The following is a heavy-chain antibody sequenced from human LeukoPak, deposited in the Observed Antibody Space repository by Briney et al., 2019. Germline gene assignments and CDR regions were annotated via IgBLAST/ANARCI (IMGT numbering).Heavy chain of an antibody. V-gene: IGHV3-30-3*01. Sequence: GRSLRLSCAASGFTFSSYAMPWVRQAPGKGLEWVAVISYDGSNKYYADSVKGRFTISRDNSKNTLYLQMNSLRAEDTAVYYCARETRGFDYWGQGTLVTVSS. CDR3: ARETRGFDY. J-gene: IGHJ4*02. D-gene: IGHD3-10*01. CDR2: ISYDGSNK. CDR1: GFTFSSYA.